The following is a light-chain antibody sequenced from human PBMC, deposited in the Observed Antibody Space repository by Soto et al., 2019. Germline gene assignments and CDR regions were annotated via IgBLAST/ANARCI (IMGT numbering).Light chain of an antibody. CDR2: TAS. J-gene: IGKJ5*01. CDR3: QQGYITPIT. V-gene: IGKV1-39*01. CDR1: QSISGY. Sequence: DIQMTQPPSSLSASVGDRVTITCRASQSISGYLNWYQQKPGRAPKLLIYTASSLQSGVPSRFSGSGSGTDFTLTISSLQPEDFATYHCQQGYITPITFGQGTRLEIK.